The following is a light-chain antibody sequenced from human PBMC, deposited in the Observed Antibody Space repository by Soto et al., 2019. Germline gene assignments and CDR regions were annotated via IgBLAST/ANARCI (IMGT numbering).Light chain of an antibody. J-gene: IGKJ3*01. CDR2: DAS. V-gene: IGKV3-11*01. Sequence: EIVLTQSPATLSLSPGERVTLSCRASQSVSSYLAWYQQKPGQAPRLFIYDASTRATGIPARFSGSGSGTDFTLTISSLEPEDFAVYYCQQRSNWPGTFGPGTKVDIK. CDR3: QQRSNWPGT. CDR1: QSVSSY.